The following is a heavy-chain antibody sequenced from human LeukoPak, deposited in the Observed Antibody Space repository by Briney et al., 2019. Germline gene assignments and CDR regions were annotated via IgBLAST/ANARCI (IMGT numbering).Heavy chain of an antibody. CDR1: GGSTSSYF. Sequence: KPSETLSLTCTVSGGSTSSYFWVWIRQPAGKGLEWIGRIYNSGIIYYKPSLKSRVTMSIDTSKNQFSLKLSSVTAADTAVYYCARGSDSWHYLDHWGQGTLVTVSS. J-gene: IGHJ4*02. D-gene: IGHD6-13*01. CDR2: IYNSGII. V-gene: IGHV4-4*07. CDR3: ARGSDSWHYLDH.